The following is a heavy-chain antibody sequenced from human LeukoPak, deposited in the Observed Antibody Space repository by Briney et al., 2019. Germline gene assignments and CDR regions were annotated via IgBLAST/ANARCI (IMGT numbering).Heavy chain of an antibody. CDR1: GFIFSSYE. J-gene: IGHJ5*02. V-gene: IGHV3-48*03. Sequence: SGGSLRLSCAASGFIFSSYEMNWVRQAPGKGLGWVSYISSSGSIIYYASSVKGRFTISRDNAKNSLYLQMNSLRAEDTAVHYCVRGSPYNWFDPWGQGTLVTVSS. CDR2: ISSSGSII. CDR3: VRGSPYNWFDP.